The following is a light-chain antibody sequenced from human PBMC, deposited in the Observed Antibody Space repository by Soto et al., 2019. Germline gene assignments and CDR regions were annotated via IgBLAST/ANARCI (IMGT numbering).Light chain of an antibody. CDR3: QQYHNWPPIT. CDR2: GAS. J-gene: IGKJ5*01. CDR1: QSVSSH. Sequence: EIVMTQSPDTLFVSLVEGATLSCRASQSVSSHLAWYQHKPGQAPRLLIYGASTRASGIPARFSGSGSETDFTLTISILQSDDSAVYFSQQYHNWPPITSGQGTRLEIK. V-gene: IGKV3-15*01.